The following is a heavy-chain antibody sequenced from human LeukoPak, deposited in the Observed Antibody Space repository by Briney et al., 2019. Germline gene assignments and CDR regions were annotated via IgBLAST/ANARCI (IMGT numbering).Heavy chain of an antibody. CDR1: GYTFTGYY. CDR3: ARDLVGTIFGVVRPTHYYMDV. Sequence: GASVKVSCKASGYTFTGYYMHWVRQAPGHGLEWMGWINPNSGGTNYAQKFQGRVTMTRDTSISTAYMELSRLRSDDTAVYYCARDLVGTIFGVVRPTHYYMDVWGKGTTVTVSS. V-gene: IGHV1-2*02. J-gene: IGHJ6*03. CDR2: INPNSGGT. D-gene: IGHD3-3*01.